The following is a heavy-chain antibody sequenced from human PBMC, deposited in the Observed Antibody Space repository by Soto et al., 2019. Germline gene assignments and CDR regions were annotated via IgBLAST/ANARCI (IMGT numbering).Heavy chain of an antibody. D-gene: IGHD6-13*01. CDR3: AKDSAPPRYSSSWYYFDY. CDR2: ISAYNGNT. CDR1: GYTFTSYG. Sequence: ASVKVSCKASGYTFTSYGISWVRQAPGQGLEWMGWISAYNGNTNYAQKLQGRVTMTTDTSTSTAYMELRSLRAEDTAVYYCAKDSAPPRYSSSWYYFDYWGQGTLVTVSS. V-gene: IGHV1-18*01. J-gene: IGHJ4*02.